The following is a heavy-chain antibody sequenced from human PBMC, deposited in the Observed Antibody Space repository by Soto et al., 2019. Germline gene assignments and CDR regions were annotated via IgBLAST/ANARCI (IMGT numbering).Heavy chain of an antibody. D-gene: IGHD3-10*01. CDR2: ISATGDKT. CDR3: TKWSGFGDA. Sequence: PGGSVRLSCAASGFDFSSNSMTWVRQAPGKGLEWVSGISATGDKTFYLDSVRGRFTVSRDIYKNILYLHMSSLRAEDTAVYYCTKWSGFGDAWGQGTLVTVSS. CDR1: GFDFSSNS. V-gene: IGHV3-23*01. J-gene: IGHJ5*02.